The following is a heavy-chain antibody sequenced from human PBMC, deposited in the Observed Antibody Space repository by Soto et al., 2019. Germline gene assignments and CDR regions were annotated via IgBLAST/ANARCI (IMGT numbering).Heavy chain of an antibody. CDR2: IYYSGST. D-gene: IGHD3-3*01. V-gene: IGHV4-39*01. J-gene: IGHJ6*03. CDR3: ARHTPQRFLANYYYMDV. Sequence: PSETLSLTCTVSGGSISSSSYYWGWIRQPPGKGLEWIGSIYYSGSTYYNPSLKSRVTISVDTSKNQFSLKLSSVTAADTAVYYCARHTPQRFLANYYYMDVWGKGTTVTVSS. CDR1: GGSISSSSYY.